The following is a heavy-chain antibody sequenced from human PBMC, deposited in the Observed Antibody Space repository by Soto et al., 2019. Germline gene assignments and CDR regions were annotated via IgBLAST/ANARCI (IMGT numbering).Heavy chain of an antibody. CDR2: VYFSGNT. D-gene: IGHD6-25*01. Sequence: SETLSLTCTVSGGSLISYHWTWSRQSPGKGLEWIGYVYFSGNTNYNPSLKSRVTISIDTSKNQFSLRLASVTAADTAFYYCGSVRPSGYVLSWGQGILVTVS. CDR3: GSVRPSGYVLS. CDR1: GGSLISYH. J-gene: IGHJ5*02. V-gene: IGHV4-59*01.